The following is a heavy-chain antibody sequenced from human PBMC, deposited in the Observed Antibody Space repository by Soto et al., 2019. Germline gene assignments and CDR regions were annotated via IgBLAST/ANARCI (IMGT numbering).Heavy chain of an antibody. V-gene: IGHV3-23*01. D-gene: IGHD2-21*02. CDR3: AKENYCGYHCEHIVVVTAYDY. J-gene: IGHJ4*02. CDR2: ISGSGGST. CDR1: GFTFSSYA. Sequence: EVQLLESGGGLVQPGGSLRLSCAASGFTFSSYAMSWVRQAPGKGLEWVSAISGSGGSTYYADSVKGRFTISRDNSKNTLYLQMNSLRAEDTAVYYCAKENYCGYHCEHIVVVTAYDYWGQGTLVTVSS.